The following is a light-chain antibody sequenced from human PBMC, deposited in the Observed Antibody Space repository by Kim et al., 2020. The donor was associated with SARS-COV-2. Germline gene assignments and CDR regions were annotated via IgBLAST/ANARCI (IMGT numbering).Light chain of an antibody. Sequence: AIQMTQSPSSLSASVGDRVTITCRASQGIRNNLAWYQQKPGQAPKLLIYAASTLHSDVPSRFSGSGSGTDFTLAISSLQPEDFASYYCLQDDTYPLTFGGGTNVDIK. CDR1: QGIRNN. J-gene: IGKJ4*01. CDR3: LQDDTYPLT. V-gene: IGKV1-6*01. CDR2: AAS.